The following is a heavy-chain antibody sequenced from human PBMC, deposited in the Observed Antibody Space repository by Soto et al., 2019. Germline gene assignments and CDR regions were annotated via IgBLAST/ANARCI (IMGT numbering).Heavy chain of an antibody. Sequence: ETLSLTCTVSGDSISSGNYFWTWIRQHPEKGLEWIGSIYYSGSTYYNPSLKSRVTISVDTSKNQFSLKLSSVTAADTAVYYCARARFLEYYYGMDVWGQGTTVTVSS. V-gene: IGHV4-61*01. J-gene: IGHJ6*02. CDR2: IYYSGST. CDR1: GDSISSGNYF. CDR3: ARARFLEYYYGMDV. D-gene: IGHD3-3*01.